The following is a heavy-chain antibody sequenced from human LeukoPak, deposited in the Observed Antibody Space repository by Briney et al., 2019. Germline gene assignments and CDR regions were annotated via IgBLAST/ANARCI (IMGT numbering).Heavy chain of an antibody. CDR1: GYSISSGYY. CDR3: ARLYANYYMDV. Sequence: PSETLSLTCAVSGYSISSGYYWGWIRQPPGKGLEWIGSIYHSGSTYYNPSPKSRVTISVDTSKNQFSLKLSSVTAADTAVYYCARLYANYYMDVWGKGTTVTVSS. J-gene: IGHJ6*03. CDR2: IYHSGST. D-gene: IGHD3-16*01. V-gene: IGHV4-38-2*01.